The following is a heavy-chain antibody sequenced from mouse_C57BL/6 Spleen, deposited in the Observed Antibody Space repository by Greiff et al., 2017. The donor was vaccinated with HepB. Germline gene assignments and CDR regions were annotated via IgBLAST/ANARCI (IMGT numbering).Heavy chain of an antibody. Sequence: VKLMESGPELVKPGASVKISCKASGYAFSSSWMNWVKQRPGKGLEWIGRIYPGDGDTNYNGKFKGKATLTADKSSSTAYMQLSSLTSEDCAVYFCARDYFDDWGKGTTLTVSS. CDR1: GYAFSSSW. J-gene: IGHJ2*01. CDR2: IYPGDGDT. CDR3: ARDYFDD. V-gene: IGHV1-82*01.